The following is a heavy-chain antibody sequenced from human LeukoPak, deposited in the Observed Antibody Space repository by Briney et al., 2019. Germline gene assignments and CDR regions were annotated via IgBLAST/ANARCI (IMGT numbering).Heavy chain of an antibody. Sequence: GGSLRLSCAAYGFTFSSYGVPSVRQAPGKGLGWVAFIRYDGRNKYYAHCVKGRYTICRDNSNNTLYLQMNSLRPEDTAVYYCAKANPGGVWSGYCPDYWGQGTLVTVSS. J-gene: IGHJ4*02. CDR2: IRYDGRNK. V-gene: IGHV3-30*02. CDR3: AKANPGGVWSGYCPDY. D-gene: IGHD3-3*01. CDR1: GFTFSSYG.